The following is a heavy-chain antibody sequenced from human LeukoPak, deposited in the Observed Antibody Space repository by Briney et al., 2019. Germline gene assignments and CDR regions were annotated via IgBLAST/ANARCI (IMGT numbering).Heavy chain of an antibody. Sequence: SETLSLTCAVYGGSFSGYYWSWIRQPPGKGLSGLGEINHSGSTNYNPSLKSRVTISVDTSKNQFSLKLSSVTAADTAVYYCARGGGTYYYDSSGYYHPYWGQGTLVTVSS. CDR1: GGSFSGYY. CDR3: ARGGGTYYYDSSGYYHPY. CDR2: INHSGST. J-gene: IGHJ4*02. V-gene: IGHV4-34*01. D-gene: IGHD3-22*01.